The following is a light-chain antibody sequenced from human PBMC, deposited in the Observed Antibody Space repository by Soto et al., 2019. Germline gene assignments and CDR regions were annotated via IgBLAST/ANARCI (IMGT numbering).Light chain of an antibody. CDR3: QHYYSSPPYT. Sequence: EIVLTQSPVTLSLSPGETATLSCRASRSFASSYLGWYQQKPGQAPRLLIYAASTRATGIPDRFSGSGSATDFTLTISRLEPEDSAVYYCQHYYSSPPYTFGQGTKLEIK. J-gene: IGKJ2*01. CDR1: RSFASSY. CDR2: AAS. V-gene: IGKV3-20*01.